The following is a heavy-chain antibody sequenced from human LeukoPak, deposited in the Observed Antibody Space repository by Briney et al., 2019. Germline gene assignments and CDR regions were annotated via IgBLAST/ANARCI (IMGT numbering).Heavy chain of an antibody. V-gene: IGHV3-21*01. CDR2: ISSGTTYI. D-gene: IGHD2-2*01. CDR1: GFTFSSYS. Sequence: GGSLRLSCATSGFTFSSYSMNWIRQAPGKGLEWVSSISSGTTYIYYADSLKGRFTISRDNAKNSLYLQMNSLRDEDTAVYYCARDSYRIVVVPPTTPEGFDPWGQGTPVTVSS. CDR3: ARDSYRIVVVPPTTPEGFDP. J-gene: IGHJ5*02.